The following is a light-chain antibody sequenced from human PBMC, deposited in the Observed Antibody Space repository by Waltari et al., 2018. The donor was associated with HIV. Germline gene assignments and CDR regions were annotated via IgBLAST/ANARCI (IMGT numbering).Light chain of an antibody. CDR3: ASFTTNRILV. CDR2: EVS. CDR1: SSDVGAYMY. Sequence: QSALTQPASVSGSPGQSITISCTGTSSDVGAYMYVSWYQQHATKAPKLIIFEVSNRPSGISNRFPGSKAGNTASLTISGLQTEDEADYYCASFTTNRILVFGGETKVTVL. J-gene: IGLJ2*01. V-gene: IGLV2-14*01.